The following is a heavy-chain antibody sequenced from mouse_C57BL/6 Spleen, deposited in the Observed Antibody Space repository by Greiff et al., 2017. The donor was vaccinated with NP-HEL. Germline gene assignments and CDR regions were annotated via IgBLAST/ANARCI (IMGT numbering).Heavy chain of an antibody. CDR2: IYPGSGNT. V-gene: IGHV1-66*01. CDR3: ARGTLAWYFDY. J-gene: IGHJ2*01. CDR1: GYSFTSYY. D-gene: IGHD3-3*01. Sequence: QVQLQQSGPELVKPGASVKISCKASGYSFTSYYIHWVKQRPGQGLEWIGWIYPGSGNTKYNEKFKGKATLTADTSSSTAYMQLSSLTSEDSAVYYCARGTLAWYFDYWGQGTTLTVSS.